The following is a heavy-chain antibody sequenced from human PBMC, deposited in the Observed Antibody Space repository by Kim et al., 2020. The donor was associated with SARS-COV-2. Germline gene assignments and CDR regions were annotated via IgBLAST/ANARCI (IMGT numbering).Heavy chain of an antibody. D-gene: IGHD3-16*02. CDR1: GGSFSGYY. Sequence: SETLSLTCAVYGGSFSGYYWSWIRQPPGKGLEWIGEINHSGSTNYNPSLKSRVTISVDTSKNQFSLKLSSVTAADTAVYYCARGRAITFGGVIVNDYWGQGTLVTVSS. J-gene: IGHJ4*02. CDR2: INHSGST. CDR3: ARGRAITFGGVIVNDY. V-gene: IGHV4-34*01.